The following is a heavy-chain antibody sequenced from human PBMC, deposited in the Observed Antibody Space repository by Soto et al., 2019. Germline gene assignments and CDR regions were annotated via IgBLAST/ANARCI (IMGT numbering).Heavy chain of an antibody. D-gene: IGHD3-16*02. CDR3: ARDGGGYDYIWGSYRYPWFLWVY. V-gene: IGHV3-66*01. J-gene: IGHJ4*02. CDR1: GFTVSSNY. CDR2: IYSGGST. Sequence: GGSLRLSCAASGFTVSSNYMSWVRQAPGKGLEWVSVIYSGGSTYYADSVKGRFTISRDNSKNTLYLQMNSLRAEDTAVYYCARDGGGYDYIWGSYRYPWFLWVYWGQGTLVTVSS.